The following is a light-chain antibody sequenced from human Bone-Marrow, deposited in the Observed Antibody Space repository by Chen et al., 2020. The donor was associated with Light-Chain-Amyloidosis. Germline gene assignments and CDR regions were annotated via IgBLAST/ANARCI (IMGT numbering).Light chain of an antibody. J-gene: IGLJ3*02. CDR2: DDS. Sequence: SYVLSQPSPVSVAPGQTATIACGGYNIGSTSVHWYQQTQGQAPLLVVYDDSDRPSGIPERLSGSNSGTTATLTISRVEAGDEADYYCQVWDRSSDRPVFGGGTKLTVL. V-gene: IGLV3-21*02. CDR1: NIGSTS. CDR3: QVWDRSSDRPV.